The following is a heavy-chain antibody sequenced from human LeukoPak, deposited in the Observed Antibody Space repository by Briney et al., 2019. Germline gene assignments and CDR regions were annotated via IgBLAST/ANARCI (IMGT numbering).Heavy chain of an antibody. J-gene: IGHJ5*02. Sequence: ASVRVSCKASGYTFTKYGITWVRQAPGQGLEWMGGIIPIFGTANYAQKFQGRVTITADESTSTAYMELSSLRSEDTAVYYCARGTVVPAAPKLYNWFDPWGQGTLVTVSS. CDR1: GYTFTKYG. D-gene: IGHD2-2*01. V-gene: IGHV1-69*13. CDR3: ARGTVVPAAPKLYNWFDP. CDR2: IIPIFGTA.